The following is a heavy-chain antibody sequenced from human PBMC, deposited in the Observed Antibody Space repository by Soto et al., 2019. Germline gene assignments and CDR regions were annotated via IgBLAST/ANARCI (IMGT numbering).Heavy chain of an antibody. Sequence: SETRSRTWAVSGASISSGGYSWIWVRQPPGKGLEWIGYIYHSGSTYYNPSLKSRVTISVDRSKNQFSLKLSSVTAADTAVYYCARGSNYYDSSGQFDYWGQGTLVTVSS. D-gene: IGHD3-22*01. V-gene: IGHV4-30-2*01. CDR2: IYHSGST. CDR1: GASISSGGYS. J-gene: IGHJ4*02. CDR3: ARGSNYYDSSGQFDY.